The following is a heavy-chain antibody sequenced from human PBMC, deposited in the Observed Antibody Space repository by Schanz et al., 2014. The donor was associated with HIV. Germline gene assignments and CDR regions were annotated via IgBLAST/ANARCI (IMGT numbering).Heavy chain of an antibody. Sequence: EVQLVESGGRLVQPGGSLRLSCAASGFTVSNNYMSWVRQAPGKGLEWVSVIYSGGSTYYADSVKGRFTISRDNSKNTLYLQMNSLRAEDTAVYYCARVRDTSYYDSSGYYLDYWGQGTLVTVSS. CDR3: ARVRDTSYYDSSGYYLDY. J-gene: IGHJ4*02. V-gene: IGHV3-53*01. CDR2: IYSGGST. D-gene: IGHD3-22*01. CDR1: GFTVSNNY.